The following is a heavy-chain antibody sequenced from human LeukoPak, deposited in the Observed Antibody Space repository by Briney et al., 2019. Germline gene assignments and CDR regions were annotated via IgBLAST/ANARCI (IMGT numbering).Heavy chain of an antibody. J-gene: IGHJ4*02. CDR2: ISYDGSNK. D-gene: IGHD3-16*02. CDR3: ARSLSSRFSGPRRPYYFDS. CDR1: GFTFSSYA. Sequence: GRSLRLSCAASGFTFSSYAMHWVRQAPGKGLEWVAVISYDGSNKYYADFVKGRFTISRDNSKNTLYLQMNSLRAEDTAVYYCARSLSSRFSGPRRPYYFDSWGQGTLVTVSS. V-gene: IGHV3-30*04.